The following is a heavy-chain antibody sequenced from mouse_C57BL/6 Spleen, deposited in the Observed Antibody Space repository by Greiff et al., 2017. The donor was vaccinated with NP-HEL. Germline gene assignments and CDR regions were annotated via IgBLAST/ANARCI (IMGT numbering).Heavy chain of an antibody. CDR1: GYAFSSYW. D-gene: IGHD3-3*01. Sequence: QVQLKQSGAELVKPGASVKISCKASGYAFSSYWMNWVKQRPGKGLEWIGNINPSNGGTNYNEKFKSKATLTVDKSSSTAYMQLSSLTSEDSAVYYCARGDFLEDALFAYWGQGTLVTVSA. V-gene: IGHV1-80*01. J-gene: IGHJ3*01. CDR3: ARGDFLEDALFAY. CDR2: INPSNGGT.